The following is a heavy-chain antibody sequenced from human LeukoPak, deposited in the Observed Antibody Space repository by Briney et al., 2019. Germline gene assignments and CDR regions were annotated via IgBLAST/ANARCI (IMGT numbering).Heavy chain of an antibody. V-gene: IGHV1-18*01. Sequence: ASVKVSCKASGYTFTSYGISWVRQAPGQGLEWMGWISAYNGNTNYAQKLQGRVTMTTDTSTSTAYMELRSLRPDDTAVYYCARSVLRLGELSPFDYWGQGTLVTVSS. J-gene: IGHJ4*02. CDR2: ISAYNGNT. CDR3: ARSVLRLGELSPFDY. CDR1: GYTFTSYG. D-gene: IGHD3-16*02.